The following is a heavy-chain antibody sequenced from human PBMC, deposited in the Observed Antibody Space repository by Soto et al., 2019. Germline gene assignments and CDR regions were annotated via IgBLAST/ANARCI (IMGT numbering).Heavy chain of an antibody. D-gene: IGHD7-27*01. CDR2: INAGYGNT. Sequence: ASVKVSCKASGYTFTSYAMHWVRQAPGQRLEWMGWINAGYGNTKSSQKFQDRVTISRDTSASTAYMELTSLRSEDTAVYYCARDTGDGTFDFWGQGTLVTVSS. CDR3: ARDTGDGTFDF. V-gene: IGHV1-3*01. CDR1: GYTFTSYA. J-gene: IGHJ4*02.